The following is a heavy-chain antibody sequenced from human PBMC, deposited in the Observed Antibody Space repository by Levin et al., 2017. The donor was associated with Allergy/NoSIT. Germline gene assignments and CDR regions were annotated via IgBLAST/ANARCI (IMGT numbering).Heavy chain of an antibody. Sequence: GGSLRLSCAASGFTFSSYGMHWVRQAPGKGLEWVAVISYDGSNKYYADSVKGRFTISRDNSKNTLYLQMNSLRAEDTAVYYCAKDLDYYGSGSLAFHYYGMDVWGQGTTVTVSS. D-gene: IGHD3-10*01. J-gene: IGHJ6*02. CDR2: ISYDGSNK. CDR3: AKDLDYYGSGSLAFHYYGMDV. V-gene: IGHV3-30*18. CDR1: GFTFSSYG.